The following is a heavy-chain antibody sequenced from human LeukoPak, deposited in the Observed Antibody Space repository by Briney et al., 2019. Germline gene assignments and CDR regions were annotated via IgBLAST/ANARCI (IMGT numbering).Heavy chain of an antibody. V-gene: IGHV1-2*06. J-gene: IGHJ6*03. CDR3: ARADCYSSGWYKNYYYMDV. CDR2: INPNSGGT. CDR1: GYTFTGYY. Sequence: GASVKVSCKASGYTFTGYYMHWVRQAPGQGLEWMGRINPNSGGTNYAQKFQGRVTMTRDTSISTAYMELSRLRSDDTAVYYCARADCYSSGWYKNYYYMDVWGKGTTVTVSS. D-gene: IGHD6-19*01.